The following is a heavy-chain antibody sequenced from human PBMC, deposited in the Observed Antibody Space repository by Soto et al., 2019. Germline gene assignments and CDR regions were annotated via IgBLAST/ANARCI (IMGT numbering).Heavy chain of an antibody. CDR1: GDTFTANY. Sequence: ASVKVSCKASGDTFTANYIRWVRQAPGQGFEWMGWINPKSGGTKYPQKFQGRVTMTRDTSLSTVYMTLTRLTSDDTAVYYCARDLEKGGGSEGFDYWGQGTLVTVSS. CDR3: ARDLEKGGGSEGFDY. D-gene: IGHD1-26*01. J-gene: IGHJ4*02. V-gene: IGHV1-2*02. CDR2: INPKSGGT.